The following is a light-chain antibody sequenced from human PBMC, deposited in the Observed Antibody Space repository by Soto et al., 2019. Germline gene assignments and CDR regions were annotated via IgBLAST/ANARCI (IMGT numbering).Light chain of an antibody. V-gene: IGKV3-20*01. CDR1: QSVSSSH. J-gene: IGKJ4*01. CDR2: DAS. CDR3: QQYRNSPFT. Sequence: EIVLTQSPGTLSLSPGERATLSCRASQSVSSSHLAWYQQKPGQTPRLLIYDASSRATGIPDRFSGSGSGTDFTLTVSRLEPEDFAVYYCQQYRNSPFTFGGGTKVEIK.